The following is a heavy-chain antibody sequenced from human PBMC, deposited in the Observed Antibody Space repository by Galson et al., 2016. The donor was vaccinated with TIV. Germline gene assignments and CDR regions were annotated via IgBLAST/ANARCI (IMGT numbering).Heavy chain of an antibody. Sequence: SVKVSCKASGYTFTSYYMHWVRQAPGQGLEWMGIINPSGGSTSYAQKFQGRVTMTRDTSTSTVYMELSSLKSEDTAVYYCVRARVKHFDFWGQGTLVTVSS. V-gene: IGHV1-46*01. CDR3: VRARVKHFDF. J-gene: IGHJ4*02. CDR1: GYTFTSYY. CDR2: INPSGGST.